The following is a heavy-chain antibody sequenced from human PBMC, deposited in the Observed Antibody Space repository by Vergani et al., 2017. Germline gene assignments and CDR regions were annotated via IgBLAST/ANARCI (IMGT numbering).Heavy chain of an antibody. CDR3: ARPXQRGRYFDL. V-gene: IGHV5-51*03. Sequence: EVQLVQSGEEMKKPGESVKISCKGYGYSFTDYWIGWVRQMPGKGLEWMGIIYPGDADTRYSPSFQGQVTISADKSISTAYLQWSSLKASDTAVYYCARPXQRGRYFDLWGRGTLVTVSS. CDR1: GYSFTDYW. CDR2: IYPGDADT. J-gene: IGHJ2*01.